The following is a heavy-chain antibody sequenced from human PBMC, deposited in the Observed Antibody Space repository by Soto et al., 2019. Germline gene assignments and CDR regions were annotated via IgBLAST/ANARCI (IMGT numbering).Heavy chain of an antibody. CDR1: GYTFSNFG. Sequence: QVQLVQSGTEVKKPGASVKVSCKASGYTFSNFGLSWVRQAPGQGFEWMGWISPSNGQTIYAQNFHGRVTMTTDTSTATAHMELRSLISDDTAVYYCARVIMIFGVANLGSYFDYWGQGTRVTVSA. D-gene: IGHD3-3*01. J-gene: IGHJ4*02. CDR3: ARVIMIFGVANLGSYFDY. V-gene: IGHV1-18*01. CDR2: ISPSNGQT.